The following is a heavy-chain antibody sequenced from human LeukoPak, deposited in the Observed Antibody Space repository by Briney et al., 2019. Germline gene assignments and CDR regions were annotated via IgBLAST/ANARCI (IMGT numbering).Heavy chain of an antibody. CDR2: ISAYNGNT. V-gene: IGHV1-18*01. Sequence: LEWMGWISAYNGNTNYAQKLQGRVTMTTDTSTSTAYMELRSLRSEDTAVYYCARDGLQYDYWGQGTLVTVSS. CDR3: ARDGLQYDY. D-gene: IGHD4-11*01. J-gene: IGHJ4*02.